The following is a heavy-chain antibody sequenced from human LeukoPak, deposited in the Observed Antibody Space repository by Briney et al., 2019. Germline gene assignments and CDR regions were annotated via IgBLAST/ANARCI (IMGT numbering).Heavy chain of an antibody. Sequence: GGSLRLSCAASGFTFSSYAMSWVRQAPGKGLEWVAAISGSGGSTYYADSVKGRFTISRDNSKNTLYLEMKSLRAEDTAVYYCAKDRSSRTVWGGARNSWGQGTLVTVSP. J-gene: IGHJ4*02. CDR3: AKDRSSRTVWGGARNS. CDR1: GFTFSSYA. D-gene: IGHD2-2*01. CDR2: ISGSGGST. V-gene: IGHV3-23*01.